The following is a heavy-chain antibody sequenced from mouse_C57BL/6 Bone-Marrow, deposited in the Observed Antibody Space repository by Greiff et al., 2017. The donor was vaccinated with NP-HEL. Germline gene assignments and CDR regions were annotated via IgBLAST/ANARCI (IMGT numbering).Heavy chain of an antibody. Sequence: EVQGVESGGDLVKPGGSLKLSCAASGFTFSSYGMSWVRQTPDKRLEWVATISSGGSYTYYPDSVKGRFTISRDNAKNTLYLQMSSLKSEDTAMDYCARPPDDWGQGTTLTVSS. CDR1: GFTFSSYG. CDR3: ARPPDD. J-gene: IGHJ2*01. V-gene: IGHV5-6*01. CDR2: ISSGGSYT.